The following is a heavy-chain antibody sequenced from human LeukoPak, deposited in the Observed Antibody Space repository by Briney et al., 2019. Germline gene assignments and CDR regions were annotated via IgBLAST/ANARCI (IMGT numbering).Heavy chain of an antibody. J-gene: IGHJ6*04. CDR1: GYTFTSYG. CDR2: ISAYNGNT. D-gene: IGHD6-19*01. CDR3: ARDRIAVAGTNYYYGMDV. V-gene: IGHV1-18*04. Sequence: ASVKVSCKASGYTFTSYGISWVRQAPGQGLEWMGWISAYNGNTNYAQKLQGRVTMTTDTSTSTAYMELRSLRSDGTAVYYCARDRIAVAGTNYYYGMDVWGKGTTVTVSS.